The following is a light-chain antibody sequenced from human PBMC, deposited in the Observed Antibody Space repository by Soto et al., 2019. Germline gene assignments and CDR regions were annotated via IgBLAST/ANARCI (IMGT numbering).Light chain of an antibody. V-gene: IGLV1-40*01. CDR3: QSYDSSLRGGV. CDR2: GSG. J-gene: IGLJ7*01. CDR1: SSNIGAGYG. Sequence: QSVLTQPPSVSGAPGQGVTIFCTGSSSNIGAGYGVNWYKQVPGTAPKLLIYGSGNRPSGLPDRFSGSKSGTSASLASTGLQAEDEADYYCQSYDSSLRGGVFGAGTQLTVL.